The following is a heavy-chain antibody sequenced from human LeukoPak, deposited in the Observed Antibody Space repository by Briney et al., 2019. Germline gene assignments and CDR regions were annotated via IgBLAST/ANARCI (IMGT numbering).Heavy chain of an antibody. CDR2: IIPIFGTA. CDR3: ARARSFALGGCYYGMDV. CDR1: GGTFSSYA. Sequence: GASVKVSCKASGGTFSSYAISWVRQAPGQGLEWMGGIIPIFGTANYAQKFQGRVTITADESTSTAYMELSSLRSEDTAVYYCARARSFALGGCYYGMDVWGKGTTVTVSS. D-gene: IGHD3-16*01. V-gene: IGHV1-69*13. J-gene: IGHJ6*04.